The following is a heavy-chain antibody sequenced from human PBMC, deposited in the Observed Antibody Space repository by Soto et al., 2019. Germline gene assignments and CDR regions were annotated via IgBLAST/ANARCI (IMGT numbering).Heavy chain of an antibody. J-gene: IGHJ4*02. Sequence: EVQLLESGGGLVQPGGSLRLSCAASVFTFSSYAMSWVRQAPGKGLEWVSAISGSGGSTYYADSVKGRFTISRDNSKNTLYMQMNSLRAEDTAVYYCAKDGDEGGNFDYWGQGTLVTVSS. CDR1: VFTFSSYA. CDR3: AKDGDEGGNFDY. CDR2: ISGSGGST. D-gene: IGHD3-16*01. V-gene: IGHV3-23*01.